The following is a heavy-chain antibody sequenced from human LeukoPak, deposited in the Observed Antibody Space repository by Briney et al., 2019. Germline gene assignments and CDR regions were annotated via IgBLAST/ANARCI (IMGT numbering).Heavy chain of an antibody. CDR1: GGSFSGYY. Sequence: SETLSLTCVVYGGSFSGYYWTWIRQPPGKGLEWIGEINDSGSSNYNPSLKSRITMSVDTSENQISLKLSSVTAADTAVYYCARGGRITLFGVVIMRAFDIWGQGTMVTVSS. CDR2: INDSGSS. CDR3: ARGGRITLFGVVIMRAFDI. D-gene: IGHD3-3*01. V-gene: IGHV4-34*01. J-gene: IGHJ3*02.